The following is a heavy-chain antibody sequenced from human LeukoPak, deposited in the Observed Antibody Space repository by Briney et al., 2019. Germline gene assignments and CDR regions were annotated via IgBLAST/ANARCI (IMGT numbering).Heavy chain of an antibody. CDR2: SKNKLNGYTI. J-gene: IGHJ3*02. CDR1: GFTFSDHY. CDR3: ARGRGEHQLLDDDGFDI. D-gene: IGHD2-2*01. V-gene: IGHV3-72*01. Sequence: PGGSLRLSCAASGFTFSDHYIDWVRQAPGKGLEWVGRSKNKLNGYTIEYAASVKGRFTISRDDSKKSLYLQMDSLKTEDTAMYYCARGRGEHQLLDDDGFDIWGQGTMVTVSS.